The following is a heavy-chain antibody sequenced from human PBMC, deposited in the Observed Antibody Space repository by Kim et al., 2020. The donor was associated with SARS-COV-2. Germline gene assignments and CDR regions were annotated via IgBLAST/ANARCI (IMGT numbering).Heavy chain of an antibody. V-gene: IGHV3-48*01. CDR1: GFTFSSYS. D-gene: IGHD3-10*01. CDR3: ARDRGHAFDI. J-gene: IGHJ3*02. CDR2: ITSASTGI. Sequence: GGSLRLSCAASGFTFSSYSLNWVRQAPGKGLEWVSYITSASTGIYADSVKGRFTISRDNAKNSLFLQMDSLRAEDTAVYYCARDRGHAFDIWGQGTMVTVSS.